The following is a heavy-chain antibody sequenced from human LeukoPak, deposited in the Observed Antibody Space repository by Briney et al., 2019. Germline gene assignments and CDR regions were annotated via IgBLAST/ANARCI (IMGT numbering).Heavy chain of an antibody. CDR2: IIPILGIA. J-gene: IGHJ4*02. V-gene: IGHV1-69*04. CDR1: GGTFSSYA. D-gene: IGHD2-15*01. Sequence: ASVKVSCKASGGTFSSYAISWVRQAPGQGLELMGRIIPILGIANYAQKFQGRVTITADKSTNTAYMELSSLRSEDTAVYYCARDGGGYCSGGSCYSIPDYWGQGTLVTVSS. CDR3: ARDGGGYCSGGSCYSIPDY.